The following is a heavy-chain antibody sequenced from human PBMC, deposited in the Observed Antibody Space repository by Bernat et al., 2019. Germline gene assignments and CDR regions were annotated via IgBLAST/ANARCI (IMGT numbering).Heavy chain of an antibody. Sequence: QVQLVESGGGLVKPGGSLRLSCAASGFTFSDYYMSWIRQAPGKGLEWVSYISSSGSTIYYADSVKGRFTISRDNAKNSLYLQMNSLRAEDTAVYYCARDRRATVTTFFALLNKALDYWGQGTLVTVSS. V-gene: IGHV3-11*01. CDR3: ARDRRATVTTFFALLNKALDY. CDR1: GFTFSDYY. CDR2: ISSSGSTI. D-gene: IGHD4-11*01. J-gene: IGHJ4*02.